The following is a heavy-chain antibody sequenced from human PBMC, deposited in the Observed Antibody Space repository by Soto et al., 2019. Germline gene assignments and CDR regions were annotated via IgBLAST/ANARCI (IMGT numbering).Heavy chain of an antibody. J-gene: IGHJ6*02. V-gene: IGHV1-18*01. Sequence: ASVKVSCKASGYTFTSYGISWVRQAPGQGLEWMGWISAYNGNTNYAQKLQGRVTMTTDTSTSTAYMELRSLRSDDTAVYSCARDMVPVVNYYYGMDVWGQGTTVTVSS. CDR1: GYTFTSYG. CDR2: ISAYNGNT. CDR3: ARDMVPVVNYYYGMDV. D-gene: IGHD2-2*01.